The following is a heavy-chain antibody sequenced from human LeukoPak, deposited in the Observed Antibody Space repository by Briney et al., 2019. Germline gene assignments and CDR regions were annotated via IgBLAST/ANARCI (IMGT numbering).Heavy chain of an antibody. V-gene: IGHV4-31*03. CDR3: ARNQAPYDFWSGYSGYYYYYYMDV. D-gene: IGHD3-3*01. Sequence: PSQTLSLTCTVSGGSISSGGYYWSWIRQHPGKGLEWIGYIYYSGSTYYNPSLKSRVTISVDTSKNQFSLKLSSVTAADTAVYYCARNQAPYDFWSGYSGYYYYYYMDVWGKGPRSPSP. CDR2: IYYSGST. CDR1: GGSISSGGYY. J-gene: IGHJ6*03.